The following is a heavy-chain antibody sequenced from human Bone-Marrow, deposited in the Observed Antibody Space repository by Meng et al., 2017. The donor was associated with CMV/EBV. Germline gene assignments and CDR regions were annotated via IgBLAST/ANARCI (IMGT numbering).Heavy chain of an antibody. CDR1: GYSISSGYY. D-gene: IGHD3-22*01. J-gene: IGHJ5*02. CDR3: ARDTGYYDSSRAFDP. V-gene: IGHV4-38-2*02. CDR2: IYHSGST. Sequence: SEPLSLTCTASGYSISSGYYWGWIRQPPGKGLEWIGSIYHSGSTYYNPSLKSRVTISVDTSKNQFSLKLSSVTAADTAVYYCARDTGYYDSSRAFDPWGQGTLVTVSS.